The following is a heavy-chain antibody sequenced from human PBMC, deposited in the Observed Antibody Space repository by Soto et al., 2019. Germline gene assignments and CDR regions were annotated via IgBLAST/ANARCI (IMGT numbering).Heavy chain of an antibody. V-gene: IGHV1-2*04. CDR1: GYTFTGYY. Sequence: ASVKVSCKASGYTFTGYYMQWVRQAPGQGLEWMGWINPNSGGTNYAQKFQGWVTMTRDTSISTAYMELSRLRSDDTAVYYCARDGDGFGELSETTYYYYGMDVWGQGTTVTV. D-gene: IGHD3-10*01. J-gene: IGHJ6*02. CDR3: ARDGDGFGELSETTYYYYGMDV. CDR2: INPNSGGT.